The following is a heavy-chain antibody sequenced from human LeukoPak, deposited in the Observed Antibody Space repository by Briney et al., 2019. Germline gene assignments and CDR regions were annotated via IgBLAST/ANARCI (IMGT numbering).Heavy chain of an antibody. J-gene: IGHJ5*02. CDR1: GGSISSSSYF. Sequence: SETLSLTCTVSGGSISSSSYFWGWLRQPPGRGLEWIGSIYYSGSTYYNPSLKSRVTISVDTSKNQFSLKLSSVTAADTAVYYCARPTGIHNWFDPWGQGTLVTVSS. V-gene: IGHV4-39*01. CDR2: IYYSGST. CDR3: ARPTGIHNWFDP. D-gene: IGHD3-10*01.